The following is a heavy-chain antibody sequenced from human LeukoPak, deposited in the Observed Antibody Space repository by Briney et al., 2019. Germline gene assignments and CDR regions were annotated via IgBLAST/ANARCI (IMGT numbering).Heavy chain of an antibody. V-gene: IGHV3-30*18. CDR1: GFTFSSYG. D-gene: IGHD2/OR15-2a*01. CDR3: AKDLVYDTYYFGY. CDR2: ISYDGSNK. J-gene: IGHJ4*02. Sequence: PGRSLRLSCAASGFTFSSYGMHWVRQAPGKGLEWVAVISYDGSNKYYADSVKGRFTISRDNSKNTLYLQMNSLRAEDTAVYYCAKDLVYDTYYFGYWGQGTLVTVSS.